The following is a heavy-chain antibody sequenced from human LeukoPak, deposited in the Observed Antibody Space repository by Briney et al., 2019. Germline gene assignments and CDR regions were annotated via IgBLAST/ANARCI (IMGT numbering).Heavy chain of an antibody. J-gene: IGHJ5*02. CDR3: AREDRTYYDYVWGSYRLNWFDP. CDR1: GGSFSGYY. CDR2: INHSGST. Sequence: SETLSLTCAVYGGSFSGYYWSWIRQPPGKGLEWIGEINHSGSTNYNPSLKSRVTISVDTSKNQFSPKLSSVTAADTAVYYCAREDRTYYDYVWGSYRLNWFDPWGQGTLVTVSS. V-gene: IGHV4-34*01. D-gene: IGHD3-16*02.